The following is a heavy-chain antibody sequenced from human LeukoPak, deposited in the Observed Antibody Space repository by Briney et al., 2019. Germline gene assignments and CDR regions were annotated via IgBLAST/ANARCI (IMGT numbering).Heavy chain of an antibody. CDR3: ARARSYLNWFDP. V-gene: IGHV4-39*07. Sequence: PSETLSFTCTVSGGSISSSSYYWGWIRRPPGKGLEWIGSIYYSGSTYYNPSLKSRVTISVDTSKNQFSLKLSSVTAADTAVYYCARARSYLNWFDPWGQGTLVTVSS. D-gene: IGHD1-26*01. CDR2: IYYSGST. CDR1: GGSISSSSYY. J-gene: IGHJ5*02.